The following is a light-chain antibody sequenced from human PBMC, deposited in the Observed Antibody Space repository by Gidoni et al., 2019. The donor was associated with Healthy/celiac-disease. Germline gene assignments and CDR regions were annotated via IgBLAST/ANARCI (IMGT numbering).Light chain of an antibody. CDR2: WAS. CDR1: QSVLYSSKNKNY. J-gene: IGKJ1*01. CDR3: QQYYSTPWT. V-gene: IGKV4-1*01. Sequence: IVMTHSPASLALSLGARATINCKSRQSVLYSSKNKNYLAWYQQKPGQPPKLLIYWASTRESGVPDRFSGSGSGTDFTLTISSLQAEDVAVYYCQQYYSTPWTFGQGTKVEIK.